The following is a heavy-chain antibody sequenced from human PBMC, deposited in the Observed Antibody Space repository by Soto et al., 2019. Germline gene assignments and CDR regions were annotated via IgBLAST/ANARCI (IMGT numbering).Heavy chain of an antibody. CDR1: GYAFTTYG. Sequence: QVPLVQSGAEVKKPGASVKVSCKGSGYAFTTYGITWVRQAPGQGLEWMGWISAHNGNTNYAQKLQGRVTVTRDTSTSTAYMELRSLRSDDTAVYYCARGRDGDDWGQGALVTVSS. J-gene: IGHJ4*02. CDR2: ISAHNGNT. CDR3: ARGRDGDD. V-gene: IGHV1-18*01.